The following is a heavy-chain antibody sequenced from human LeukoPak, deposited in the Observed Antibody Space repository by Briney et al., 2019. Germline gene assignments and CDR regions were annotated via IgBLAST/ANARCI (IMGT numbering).Heavy chain of an antibody. D-gene: IGHD2-2*01. V-gene: IGHV4-39*01. CDR3: ARPQGYQLLDFEY. J-gene: IGHJ4*02. CDR1: GGSISSSSYY. Sequence: SETLSLTCTVSGGSISSSSYYWGWIRPPPGKGLGWIGSIYYSGSTYYNPSLKTRVTISVDTSKNQFSLKLSSVTAADTAVYYCARPQGYQLLDFEYWGQGTLVTVSS. CDR2: IYYSGST.